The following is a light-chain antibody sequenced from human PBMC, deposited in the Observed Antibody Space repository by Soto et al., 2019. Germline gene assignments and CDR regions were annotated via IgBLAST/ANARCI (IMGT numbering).Light chain of an antibody. CDR1: SSDVGDYNY. CDR3: SSYTSPNTGV. CDR2: EVS. J-gene: IGLJ1*01. Sequence: QSALTQPASVSGSPGQSITVSCTGASSDVGDYNYVSWYQQHPGKAPKLMIYEVSNRPSGVSNRFSGSKSGNTASLTISVLQAEDEADYYGSSYTSPNTGVFGSGTKVTVL. V-gene: IGLV2-14*01.